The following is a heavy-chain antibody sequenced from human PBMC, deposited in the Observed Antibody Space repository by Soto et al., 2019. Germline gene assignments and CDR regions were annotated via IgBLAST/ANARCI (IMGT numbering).Heavy chain of an antibody. CDR1: GCTFTNCG. CDR3: ARDLDGSGSYYTDY. D-gene: IGHD3-10*01. J-gene: IGHJ4*02. CDR2: ISPYKGNT. Sequence: ASVKVSCKASGCTFTNCGIAWVRRAPGQGLEWMGWISPYKGNTHYAQKFQGRVTMTTDTSTSTAYMELRSLRSDDTAVYYCARDLDGSGSYYTDYWGQGTLVTVSS. V-gene: IGHV1-18*01.